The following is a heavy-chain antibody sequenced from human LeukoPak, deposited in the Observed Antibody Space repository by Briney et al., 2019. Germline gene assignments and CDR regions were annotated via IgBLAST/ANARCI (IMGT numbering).Heavy chain of an antibody. CDR1: GGSFSGYY. CDR3: ARGGFGSGWYRGNWFDP. D-gene: IGHD6-19*01. V-gene: IGHV4-34*01. J-gene: IGHJ5*02. CDR2: INHSGST. Sequence: SETLSLTCAVYGGSFSGYYWSWIRQPPRKGLEWIGEINHSGSTNYNPSLKSRVTISVDTSKNQFSLKLSSVTAADTAVYYCARGGFGSGWYRGNWFDPWGQGTLVTVSS.